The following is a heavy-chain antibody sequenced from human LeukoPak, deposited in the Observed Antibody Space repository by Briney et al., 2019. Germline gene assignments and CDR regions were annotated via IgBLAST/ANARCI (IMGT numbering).Heavy chain of an antibody. V-gene: IGHV3-23*01. Sequence: GGSLRLSCAASGFTFSSYAMSWVHQAPGKGLEWVSAISGSGGSTYYADSVKGRFTISRDNSKNTLYLQMNSLRAEDTAVYYCAKRHCSSTSCYVNGMDVWGQGTTVTVSS. D-gene: IGHD2-2*01. CDR1: GFTFSSYA. J-gene: IGHJ6*02. CDR3: AKRHCSSTSCYVNGMDV. CDR2: ISGSGGST.